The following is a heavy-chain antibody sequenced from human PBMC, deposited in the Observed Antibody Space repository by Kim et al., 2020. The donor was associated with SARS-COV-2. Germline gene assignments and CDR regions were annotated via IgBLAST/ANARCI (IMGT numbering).Heavy chain of an antibody. CDR2: ISYDGSNK. D-gene: IGHD3-22*01. CDR1: GFTFSSYA. CDR3: ARDGHSSGYYLASYFDY. J-gene: IGHJ4*02. Sequence: GGSLRLSCAASGFTFSSYAMHCVRQAPGKGLEWVAVISYDGSNKYYADSVKGRFTISRDNSKNTLYLQMNSLRAEDTAVYYCARDGHSSGYYLASYFDYWGQGTLVTVSS. V-gene: IGHV3-30-3*01.